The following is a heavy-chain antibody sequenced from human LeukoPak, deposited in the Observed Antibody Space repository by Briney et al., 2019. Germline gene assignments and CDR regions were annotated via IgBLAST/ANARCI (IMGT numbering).Heavy chain of an antibody. D-gene: IGHD1-26*01. V-gene: IGHV1-24*01. CDR2: FDPEDGET. Sequence: GASVKVSCKVSGYTLAELSMHWVRQAPGKGLEWMGGFDPEDGETIYAQKFQGRVTMTEDTSTDTAYMELSSLRSEDTAVYYYATIGGSYYVWFDPWGQGTLVTVSS. J-gene: IGHJ5*02. CDR3: ATIGGSYYVWFDP. CDR1: GYTLAELS.